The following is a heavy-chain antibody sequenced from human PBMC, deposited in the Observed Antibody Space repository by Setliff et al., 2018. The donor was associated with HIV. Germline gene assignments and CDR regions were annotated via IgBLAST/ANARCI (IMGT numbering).Heavy chain of an antibody. CDR2: IYTSGKT. Sequence: SETLSLTCTVSGDSITRGSYYWSWIRQPAGKGLEWIGHIYTSGKTHYSPSLKSRITISADTSKNQLSLNLSSVTAADPAVYYCARAAYSGTYLWEPATDLWGRGTLVTVSS. CDR3: ARAAYSGTYLWEPATDL. CDR1: GDSITRGSYY. D-gene: IGHD1-26*01. V-gene: IGHV4-61*09. J-gene: IGHJ2*01.